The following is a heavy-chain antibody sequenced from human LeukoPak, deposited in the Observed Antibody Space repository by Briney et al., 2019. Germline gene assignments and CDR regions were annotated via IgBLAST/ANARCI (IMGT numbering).Heavy chain of an antibody. D-gene: IGHD3-10*01. CDR1: GFMFEDYG. Sequence: AGGSLRLSCAASGFMFEDYGMHWVRQVPGKGLEWVSGITLNSDIIGYADSVKGRFTISRDNAKSSLFLQMNSLRPEDTALYYRAAAPSSYYESGTYYIYPAEYFLHWGQGALVTVSS. CDR2: ITLNSDII. J-gene: IGHJ1*01. CDR3: AAAPSSYYESGTYYIYPAEYFLH. V-gene: IGHV3-9*01.